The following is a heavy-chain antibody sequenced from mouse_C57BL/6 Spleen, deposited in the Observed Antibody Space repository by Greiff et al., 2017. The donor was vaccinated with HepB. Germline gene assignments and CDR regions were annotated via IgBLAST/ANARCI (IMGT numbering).Heavy chain of an antibody. J-gene: IGHJ2*01. CDR3: ARDRDYDAYYFDY. CDR2: ISDGGSYT. CDR1: GFTFSSYA. V-gene: IGHV5-4*01. Sequence: EVKLVESGGGLVKPGGSLKLSCAASGFTFSSYAMSWVRQTPEKRLEWVATISDGGSYTYYPDNVKGRFTISRDNAKNNRYLQMSHLKSEDTAMYYCARDRDYDAYYFDYWGQGTTLTVSS. D-gene: IGHD2-4*01.